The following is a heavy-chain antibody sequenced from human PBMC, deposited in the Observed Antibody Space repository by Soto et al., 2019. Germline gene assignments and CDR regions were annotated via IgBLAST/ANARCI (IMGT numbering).Heavy chain of an antibody. CDR2: INHSGST. J-gene: IGHJ4*02. CDR3: ARGSGYSSSWPIREYYFDY. Sequence: QVQLQQWGAGLLKPSETLSHTCAVYGGSFSGYYWSWIRQPPGKGLEWIGEINHSGSTNYNPSLKSRVTISVDTSKNQFSLKLSSVTAADTAVYYCARGSGYSSSWPIREYYFDYWGQGTLVTVSS. CDR1: GGSFSGYY. D-gene: IGHD6-13*01. V-gene: IGHV4-34*01.